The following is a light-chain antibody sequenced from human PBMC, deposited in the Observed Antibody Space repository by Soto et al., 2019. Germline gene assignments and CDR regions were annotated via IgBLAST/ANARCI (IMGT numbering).Light chain of an antibody. Sequence: QSALTQPASVSGSPGQSITISCTGTSSDVGGYNYVSWYQQHPGKAPKLIISEVSTRPSGVSNRFSGSKSGNTASLTISGLQAEDEAYYYCSSHTSNSTPVVFGTGTKVTVL. J-gene: IGLJ1*01. CDR2: EVS. V-gene: IGLV2-14*01. CDR3: SSHTSNSTPVV. CDR1: SSDVGGYNY.